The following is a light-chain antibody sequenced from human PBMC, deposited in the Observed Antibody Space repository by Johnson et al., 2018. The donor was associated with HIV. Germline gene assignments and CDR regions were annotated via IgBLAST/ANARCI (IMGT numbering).Light chain of an antibody. CDR3: GTWDSSLSGGV. Sequence: QSVLTQPPSVSAAPGQRVTIYCSGSRSNTGRNYASWYQQLPGTAPKLLIYENNKRPSGIPDRFSGSKSGTSATLGITGLQTGDEADYYCGTWDSSLSGGVCGTGTKGTVL. V-gene: IGLV1-51*02. CDR2: ENN. J-gene: IGLJ1*01. CDR1: RSNTGRNY.